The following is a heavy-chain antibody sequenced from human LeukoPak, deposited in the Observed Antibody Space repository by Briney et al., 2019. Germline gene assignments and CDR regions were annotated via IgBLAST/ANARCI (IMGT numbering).Heavy chain of an antibody. CDR1: GGSISSSSYY. D-gene: IGHD5-18*01. Sequence: PSETLSLTCTVSGGSISSSSYYWGWIRQPPGKGLEWIGSIYYSGSTYYNPSLKSRVTISVDTSKNQFSLKLSSVTAADTAVYYCARLRGYSYGWQTLYYFDYWGQGTLVTVSS. V-gene: IGHV4-39*01. CDR3: ARLRGYSYGWQTLYYFDY. J-gene: IGHJ4*02. CDR2: IYYSGST.